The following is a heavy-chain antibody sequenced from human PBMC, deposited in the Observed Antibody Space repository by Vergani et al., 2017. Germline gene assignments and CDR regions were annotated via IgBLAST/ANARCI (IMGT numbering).Heavy chain of an antibody. CDR2: IDPSDSYT. CDR1: GYSFTSYW. CDR3: ATPGLYCSSTSXIGV. J-gene: IGHJ4*02. V-gene: IGHV5-10-1*03. Sequence: EVQLVQSGAEVKKPGESLRISCKGSGYSFTSYWISWVRQMPGKGLAWMGRIDPSDSYTNYSPSFQGHVTSSANKSISTAYLQWSSLKASDTAMYYCATPGLYCSSTSXIGVWGQGTLVTVSS. D-gene: IGHD2-2*01.